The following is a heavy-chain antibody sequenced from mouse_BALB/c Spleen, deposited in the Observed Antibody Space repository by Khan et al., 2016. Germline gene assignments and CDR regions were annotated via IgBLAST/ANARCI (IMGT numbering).Heavy chain of an antibody. V-gene: IGHV3-2*02. D-gene: IGHD1-1*01. J-gene: IGHJ2*01. Sequence: EVQLQESGPGLVKPSQSLSLTCTVTGYSITSYYAWNWIRPFPGNKLEWMGYISYRCRTSYNPSLQSRISITRAPSKNQFFLQLNYVTTEDTATYDCARGYYYGKGYFDYWGQGTTRTVSA. CDR1: GYSITSYYA. CDR2: ISYRCRT. CDR3: ARGYYYGKGYFDY.